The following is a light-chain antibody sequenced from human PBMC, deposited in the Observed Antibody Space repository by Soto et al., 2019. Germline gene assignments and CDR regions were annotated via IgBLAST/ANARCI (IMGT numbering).Light chain of an antibody. CDR1: SKDVGGYNY. J-gene: IGLJ1*01. V-gene: IGLV2-14*01. CDR3: SSYTSSSTLV. Sequence: PPPSVFWSPGQVSTISRTRTSKDVGGYNYVSWYQQHPGKAPKLMIYDVSNRPSGVSNRFSGSKSGNTASLTISGLQAEDEADYYCSSYTSSSTLVFGTGTKVTVL. CDR2: DVS.